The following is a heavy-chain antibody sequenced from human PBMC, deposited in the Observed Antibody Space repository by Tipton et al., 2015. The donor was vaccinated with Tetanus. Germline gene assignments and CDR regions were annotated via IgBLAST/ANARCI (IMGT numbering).Heavy chain of an antibody. CDR3: AKDLWGGSNSAQIDF. CDR1: GFTFTSFG. V-gene: IGHV3-30*18. J-gene: IGHJ4*02. D-gene: IGHD4-11*01. CDR2: ISFHGINK. Sequence: RSLRLSCAASGFTFTSFGMHWVRQAPGKGLEWVADISFHGINKYYADSVKGRFTISRDNSKNTVDLQMNSLRAEDTAVYYCAKDLWGGSNSAQIDFWGQGTLVTVSS.